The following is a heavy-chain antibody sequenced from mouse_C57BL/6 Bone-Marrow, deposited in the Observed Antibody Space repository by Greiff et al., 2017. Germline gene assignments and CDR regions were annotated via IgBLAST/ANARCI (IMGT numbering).Heavy chain of an antibody. J-gene: IGHJ3*01. CDR3: ARSLLYGSWFAY. Sequence: QVQLKESGPELVKPGASVKISCKASGYAFSSSWMNWVKQRPGKGLEWIGRIYPGDGDTNYNGKFKGKATLTADKSSSTAYMQLSSLTSEDSAVYFCARSLLYGSWFAYWGQGTLVTVSA. D-gene: IGHD2-2*01. CDR1: GYAFSSSW. V-gene: IGHV1-82*01. CDR2: IYPGDGDT.